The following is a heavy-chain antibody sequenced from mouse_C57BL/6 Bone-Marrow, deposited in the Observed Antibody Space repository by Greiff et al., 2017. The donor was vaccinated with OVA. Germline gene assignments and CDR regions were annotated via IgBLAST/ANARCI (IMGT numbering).Heavy chain of an antibody. V-gene: IGHV1-42*01. CDR2: INPSTGGT. D-gene: IGHD2-1*01. Sequence: EVQLQQSGPELVKPGASVKISCKASGYSFTGYYMNWVKQSPEKSLEWIGEINPSTGGTTYNQKFKAKATLTVDKSSSTAYMQLRSLTSEDSAVYYCARTGNYGWFAYWGQGTLVTVSA. CDR1: GYSFTGYY. J-gene: IGHJ3*01. CDR3: ARTGNYGWFAY.